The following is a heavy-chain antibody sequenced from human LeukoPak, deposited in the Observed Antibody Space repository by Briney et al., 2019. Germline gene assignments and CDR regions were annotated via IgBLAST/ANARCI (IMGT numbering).Heavy chain of an antibody. CDR2: IHSSGST. J-gene: IGHJ3*01. Sequence: SVTLSLTCTVSGGSISNYYWSWIRQSAGKGLEWIGRIHSSGSTNFNPSLRSRVTMSADTSKHQFSLWLTSVTAADTALYYCARGIATITQDSFDVWGLGTMVTVSS. CDR3: ARGIATITQDSFDV. D-gene: IGHD1-26*01. CDR1: GGSISNYY. V-gene: IGHV4-4*07.